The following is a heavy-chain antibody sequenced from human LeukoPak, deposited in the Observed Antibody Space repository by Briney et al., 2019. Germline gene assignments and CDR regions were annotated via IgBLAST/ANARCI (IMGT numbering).Heavy chain of an antibody. J-gene: IGHJ6*03. CDR2: IYSGGST. Sequence: GGALRLSYAASRFTLSSNYMSWVRQAPGKGLEGVSVIYSGGSTYYADSVKGRFTISRDNSKNTLYLQMNSLRAEDTAVYYCARDHNGPYYYYMDVWGKGTTVTISS. D-gene: IGHD2-8*01. CDR1: RFTLSSNY. V-gene: IGHV3-66*01. CDR3: ARDHNGPYYYYMDV.